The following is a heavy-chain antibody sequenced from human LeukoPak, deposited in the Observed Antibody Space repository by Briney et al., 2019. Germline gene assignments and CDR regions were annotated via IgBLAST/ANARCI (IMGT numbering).Heavy chain of an antibody. CDR2: ISSNGGST. J-gene: IGHJ4*02. CDR3: AGGVTWGDY. Sequence: PGGSLRLSCAASGFTFSSYAMHWVRQAPGKGLEYVSAISSNGGSTYYANSVKGRFTISRDNSKNTLYLQMGSLRAEDMAVYYCAGGVTWGDYWGQGTLVTVSS. V-gene: IGHV3-64*01. CDR1: GFTFSSYA. D-gene: IGHD3-16*01.